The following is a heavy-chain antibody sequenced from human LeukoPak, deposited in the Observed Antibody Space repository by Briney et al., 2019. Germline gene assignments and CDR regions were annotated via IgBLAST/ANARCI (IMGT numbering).Heavy chain of an antibody. J-gene: IGHJ6*02. V-gene: IGHV1-8*02. CDR2: MNPNSGNT. CDR3: ARALYGMDV. CDR1: GYTFTGYY. Sequence: ASVKVSCKASGYTFTGYYMHWVRQAPGQGLEWMGWMNPNSGNTGYAQKFQGRVTMTRNTSISTAYMELSSLRSEDTAVYYCARALYGMDVWGQGTTVTVSS.